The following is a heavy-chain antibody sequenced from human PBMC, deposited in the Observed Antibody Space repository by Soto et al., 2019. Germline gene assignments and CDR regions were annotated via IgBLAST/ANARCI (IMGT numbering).Heavy chain of an antibody. Sequence: QVQLQESGPGLVKPSQTLSLTCTVSGGSINSGDYFWSWIRQPPGKGLEWIGYMFYSGSTFKNPSLESRVTISVDSSKNQFSLKLKSVTAADTAVYYCASATVNPGVFKYWGRGALVTVSS. V-gene: IGHV4-30-4*01. CDR2: MFYSGST. D-gene: IGHD4-17*01. J-gene: IGHJ4*02. CDR3: ASATVNPGVFKY. CDR1: GGSINSGDYF.